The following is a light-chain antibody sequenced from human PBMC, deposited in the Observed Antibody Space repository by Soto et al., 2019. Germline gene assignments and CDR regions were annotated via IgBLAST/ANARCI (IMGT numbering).Light chain of an antibody. Sequence: EIVMTQSPATLSVSPGERATLSCRASQSVSSNLAWYQQKPGQAPRLLIYGASTRATGIPARFSGSGSGTEIPLTISRLQSDDFAVYYYQQSGGTWTFGQGTKVEIK. CDR1: QSVSSN. CDR3: QQSGGTWT. V-gene: IGKV3-15*01. J-gene: IGKJ1*01. CDR2: GAS.